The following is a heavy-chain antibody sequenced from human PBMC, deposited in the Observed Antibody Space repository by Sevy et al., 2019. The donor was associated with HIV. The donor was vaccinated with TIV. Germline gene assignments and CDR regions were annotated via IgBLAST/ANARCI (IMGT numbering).Heavy chain of an antibody. CDR2: ISGNVDNT. Sequence: GGSLRLSCAASGFTFSSYAMSWVRQAPGKGLEWVSSISGNVDNTYYADSVKGRFIISSDNSKNTLYLRMNGLGAEDTAVYYCASPPWIDQRAFEYWGQGTLVTVSS. CDR3: ASPPWIDQRAFEY. J-gene: IGHJ4*02. CDR1: GFTFSSYA. D-gene: IGHD2-2*03. V-gene: IGHV3-23*01.